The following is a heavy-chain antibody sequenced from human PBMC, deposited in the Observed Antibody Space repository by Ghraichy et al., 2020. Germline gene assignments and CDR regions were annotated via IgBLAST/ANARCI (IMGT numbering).Heavy chain of an antibody. CDR1: GGSFSGYY. V-gene: IGHV4-34*01. J-gene: IGHJ6*02. CDR3: ARHVQVYYYGSGSYSKGYGMDV. D-gene: IGHD3-10*01. Sequence: SETLSLTCAVYGGSFSGYYWSWIRQPPGKGLEWIGEINHSGSTNYNPSLKSRVTISVDTSKNQFSLKLSSVTAADTAVYYCARHVQVYYYGSGSYSKGYGMDVWGQGTTVTVSS. CDR2: INHSGST.